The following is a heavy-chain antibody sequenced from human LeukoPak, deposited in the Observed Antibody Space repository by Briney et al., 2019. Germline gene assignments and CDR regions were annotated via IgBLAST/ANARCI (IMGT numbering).Heavy chain of an antibody. J-gene: IGHJ4*02. CDR2: IYSGGST. D-gene: IGHD3-10*01. CDR3: ARGRGGDYFDY. CDR1: GFTVSSNY. V-gene: IGHV3-53*01. Sequence: PGGSLRLSCAASGFTVSSNYMSWVRQAPGKGLEWVSVIYSGGSTYDADSVKGRFTISRDHSKNTLYLQMNSLRAEDTAVYYCARGRGGDYFDYWGQGTLVTVSS.